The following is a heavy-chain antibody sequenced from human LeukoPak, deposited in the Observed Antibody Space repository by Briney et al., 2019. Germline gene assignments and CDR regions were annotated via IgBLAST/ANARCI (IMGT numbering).Heavy chain of an antibody. CDR3: ARAYRGYSGYDWDYYYYYMDV. J-gene: IGHJ6*03. CDR1: GCSISGYY. CDR2: INHSGST. Sequence: SETLSLTCTVSGCSISGYYWSWIRQPPGKGLEWIGEINHSGSTNYNPSLKSRVTISVDTSKNQFSLKLSSVTAADTAVYYCARAYRGYSGYDWDYYYYYMDVWGKGTTVTVSS. D-gene: IGHD5-12*01. V-gene: IGHV4-34*01.